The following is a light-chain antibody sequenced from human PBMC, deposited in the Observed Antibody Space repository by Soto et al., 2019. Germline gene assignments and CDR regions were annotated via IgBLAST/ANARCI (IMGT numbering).Light chain of an antibody. Sequence: DIQMTQSPSSLSASIGDRVTMTCQASQDIIKYLSWYQQKPGKAPKLLIYDTSTLQTGSPSRFSVSGSATDFSLTISSLQPEDIATYYCQQYDSLPLSFGGGTKVDI. CDR2: DTS. CDR3: QQYDSLPLS. CDR1: QDIIKY. J-gene: IGKJ4*01. V-gene: IGKV1-33*01.